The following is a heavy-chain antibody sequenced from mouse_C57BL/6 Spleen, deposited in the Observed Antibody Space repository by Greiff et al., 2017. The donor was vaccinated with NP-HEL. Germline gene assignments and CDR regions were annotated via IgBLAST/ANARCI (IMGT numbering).Heavy chain of an antibody. V-gene: IGHV1-81*01. Sequence: VQLQQSGAELARPGASVKLSCKASGYTFTSYGISWVKQRTGQGLEWIGEIYPRSGNTYYNEKFKGKATLTADKSSSTAYMELRSLTSEDSAVYFCARRTDYYGSSYGYFDVWGTGTTVTVSS. CDR2: IYPRSGNT. J-gene: IGHJ1*03. CDR1: GYTFTSYG. D-gene: IGHD1-1*01. CDR3: ARRTDYYGSSYGYFDV.